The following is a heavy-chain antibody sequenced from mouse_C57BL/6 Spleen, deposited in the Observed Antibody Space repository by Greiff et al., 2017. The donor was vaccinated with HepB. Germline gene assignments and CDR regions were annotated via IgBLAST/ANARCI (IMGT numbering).Heavy chain of an antibody. CDR1: GFTFSNYW. V-gene: IGHV6-3*01. Sequence: VQLKESGGGLVQPGGSMKLSCVASGFTFSNYWMNWVRQSPEKGLEWVAQIRLKSDNYATHYAESVKGRFTISRDDSKSSVYLQMNNLRAEDTGIYYCFSNYLYYYAMDYWGQGTSVTVSS. J-gene: IGHJ4*01. CDR3: FSNYLYYYAMDY. CDR2: IRLKSDNYAT. D-gene: IGHD2-5*01.